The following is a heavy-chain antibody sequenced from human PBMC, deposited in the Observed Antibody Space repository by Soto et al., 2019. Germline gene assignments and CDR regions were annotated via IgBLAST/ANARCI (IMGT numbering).Heavy chain of an antibody. CDR3: ARARGSGSYYWDYYYYYGMDV. J-gene: IGHJ6*02. CDR2: IHHSETT. V-gene: IGHV4-4*02. Sequence: SETLSLTWGVSGASVRRTKWWRWGRQSPGKGLEWVGEIHHSETTNYNPSLKSRVTISIDTSKNQFSLKLSSVTAADTAVYYCARARGSGSYYWDYYYYYGMDVWGQGTTVTVSS. D-gene: IGHD3-10*01. CDR1: GASVRRTKW.